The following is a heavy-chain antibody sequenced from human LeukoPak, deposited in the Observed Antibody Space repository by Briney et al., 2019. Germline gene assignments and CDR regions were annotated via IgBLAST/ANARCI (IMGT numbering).Heavy chain of an antibody. CDR1: GFTFDDYT. V-gene: IGHV3-15*01. CDR2: IKSKTDGETM. CDR3: ITDPGEWQPI. D-gene: IGHD3-16*01. Sequence: PGRSLRLSCAASGFTFDDYTMHWVRQAPGKGLEWVGRIKSKTDGETMDYAAPVKGRFIISREDSRNTLYLQMNRLNVEDTAVYYCITDPGEWQPIWGQGTMVTVS. J-gene: IGHJ3*02.